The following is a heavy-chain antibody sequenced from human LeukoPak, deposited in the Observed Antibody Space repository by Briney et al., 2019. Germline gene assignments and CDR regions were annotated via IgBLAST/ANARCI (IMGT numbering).Heavy chain of an antibody. CDR2: ISHSTGST. Sequence: PGGSLRLSCAASGFTFSWHARSWGRQAPGKGLELVSAISHSTGSTHYADSVRGRFTISRDNSRNTVYLQMNSMRVEDTAIYHCARDRAGYNLYVFDYWGLGTVVTVSS. D-gene: IGHD5-24*01. CDR1: GFTFSWHA. CDR3: ARDRAGYNLYVFDY. V-gene: IGHV3-23*01. J-gene: IGHJ4*02.